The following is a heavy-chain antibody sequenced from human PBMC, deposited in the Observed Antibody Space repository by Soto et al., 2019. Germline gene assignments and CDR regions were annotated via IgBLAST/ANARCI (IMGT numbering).Heavy chain of an antibody. Sequence: QVQLVESGGGVVQPGRSLRLSCAASGFTFSSYGMHWVRQAPGKGLEWVAVIWYDGSNKYYADSVKGRFTISRDNSKNTLYLQMNSLRAEDTAVYYCARERYQRDYYYYGMDVWGQGTTVTVSS. CDR1: GFTFSSYG. D-gene: IGHD2-2*01. CDR3: ARERYQRDYYYYGMDV. V-gene: IGHV3-33*01. J-gene: IGHJ6*02. CDR2: IWYDGSNK.